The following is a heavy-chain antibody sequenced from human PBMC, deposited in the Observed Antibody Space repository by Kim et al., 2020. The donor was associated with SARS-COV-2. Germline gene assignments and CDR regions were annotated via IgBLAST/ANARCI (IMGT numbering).Heavy chain of an antibody. V-gene: IGHV1-69*13. CDR1: GGTFSSYA. CDR3: ARDLDTAMGHPIYYYYGMDV. Sequence: SVKVSCKASGGTFSSYAISWVRQAPGQGLEWMGGIIPIFGTANYAQKFQGRVTITADESTSTAYMELSSLRSEDTAVYYCARDLDTAMGHPIYYYYGMDVWGQGTTVTVSS. D-gene: IGHD5-18*01. CDR2: IIPIFGTA. J-gene: IGHJ6*02.